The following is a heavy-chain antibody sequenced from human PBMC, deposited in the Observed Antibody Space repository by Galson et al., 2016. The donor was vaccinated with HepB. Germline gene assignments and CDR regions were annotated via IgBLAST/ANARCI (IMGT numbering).Heavy chain of an antibody. CDR2: IGGAGVGT. D-gene: IGHD5-18*01. J-gene: IGHJ6*02. CDR1: GFTITSYD. CDR3: ARSKLGYNMSYYYGMDV. Sequence: SLRLSCAASGFTITSYDMTWVRQAPGKGLEWVSAIGGAGVGTYYAASVKGRFTISRDESKNSVYLQMNSLRDEDTAVYYCARSKLGYNMSYYYGMDVWGQGTTVTVSS. V-gene: IGHV3-23*01.